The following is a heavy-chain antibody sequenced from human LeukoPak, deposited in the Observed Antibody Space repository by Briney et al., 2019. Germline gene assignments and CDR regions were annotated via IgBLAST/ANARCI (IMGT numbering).Heavy chain of an antibody. CDR2: ISGSGGST. CDR1: GFTFSSYA. V-gene: IGHV3-23*01. Sequence: GGSLRLSCAAPGFTFSSYAMSWVRQAPGKGLEWVSAISGSGGSTYYADSVKGRFTISRDTSKNTLYLQMNSLRAEDTAVYYCAKGRYSGSYYNWFDPWGQGTLVTVSS. J-gene: IGHJ5*02. D-gene: IGHD1-26*01. CDR3: AKGRYSGSYYNWFDP.